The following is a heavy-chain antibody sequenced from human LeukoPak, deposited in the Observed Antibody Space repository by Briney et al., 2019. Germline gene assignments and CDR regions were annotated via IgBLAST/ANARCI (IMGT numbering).Heavy chain of an antibody. V-gene: IGHV1-2*02. CDR2: INPNSGGT. D-gene: IGHD3-10*01. J-gene: IGHJ3*02. Sequence: ASVKVSCKASGYTFTSYGISWVRQAPGQGLEWMGWINPNSGGTNYAQKFQGRVTMTRDTSISTAYMELSRLRSDDTAVYYCARAPMVRGPYDAFDIWGQGTMVTVSS. CDR3: ARAPMVRGPYDAFDI. CDR1: GYTFTSYG.